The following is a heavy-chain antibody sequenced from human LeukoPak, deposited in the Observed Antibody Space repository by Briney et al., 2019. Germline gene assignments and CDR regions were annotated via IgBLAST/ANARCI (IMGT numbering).Heavy chain of an antibody. CDR1: GGSISSSNW. D-gene: IGHD3-22*01. CDR2: IYHSGST. V-gene: IGHV4-4*02. J-gene: IGHJ4*02. Sequence: SETLSLTCAVSGGSISSSNWWSWVRQPPGKGLEWIGEIYHSGSTNYNPSLKSRVTISVDTSKNQFSLKLSSVSAADTAVYYCARHVIQPAYDSSGYYYLDYWGQGTLVTVSS. CDR3: ARHVIQPAYDSSGYYYLDY.